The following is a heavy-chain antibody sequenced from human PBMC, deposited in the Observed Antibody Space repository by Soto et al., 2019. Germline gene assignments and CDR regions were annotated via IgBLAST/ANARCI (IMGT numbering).Heavy chain of an antibody. D-gene: IGHD6-19*01. CDR1: GFSISNYE. CDR2: ISGSGSTV. CDR3: ARNPSGQWVVPLYCDL. Sequence: PGGPLRLSCFASGFSISNYEMNWVRQAPGKGLEWVSYISGSGSTVYYADSVKGRFTISRDNAKNSVYLQINTLRVEDTAIYYCARNPSGQWVVPLYCDLWGQGTLVTVSS. J-gene: IGHJ4*02. V-gene: IGHV3-48*03.